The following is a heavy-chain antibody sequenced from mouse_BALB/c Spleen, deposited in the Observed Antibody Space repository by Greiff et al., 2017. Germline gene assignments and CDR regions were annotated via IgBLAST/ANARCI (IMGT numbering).Heavy chain of an antibody. CDR3: ARSTMITTAMDY. CDR1: GYTFTDYA. CDR2: ISTYYGDA. Sequence: QVQLKESGAELVRPGVSVKISCKGSGYTFTDYAMHWVKQSHAKSLEWIGVISTYYGDASYNQKFKGKATMTVDKSSSTAYMELARLTSEDSAIYYCARSTMITTAMDYWGQGTSVTVSS. D-gene: IGHD2-4*01. J-gene: IGHJ4*01. V-gene: IGHV1S137*01.